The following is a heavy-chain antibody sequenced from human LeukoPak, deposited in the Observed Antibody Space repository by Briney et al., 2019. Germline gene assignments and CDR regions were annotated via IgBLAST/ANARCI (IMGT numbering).Heavy chain of an antibody. D-gene: IGHD3-3*01. CDR2: IKSKTDGGTT. V-gene: IGHV3-15*01. CDR3: ARVGGTTINNY. Sequence: GGSLRLSCAASGFTFSNAWMSWVRQAPGKGLEWVGRIKSKTDGGTTDYAAPVKGRFTISRDDSKNTLYLQMNSLRAEDTAVYYCARVGGTTINNYWGQGTLVTVSS. CDR1: GFTFSNAW. J-gene: IGHJ4*02.